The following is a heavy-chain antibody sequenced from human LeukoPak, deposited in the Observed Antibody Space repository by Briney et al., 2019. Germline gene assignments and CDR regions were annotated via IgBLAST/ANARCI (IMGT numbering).Heavy chain of an antibody. CDR1: GGSINNYY. J-gene: IGHJ6*03. D-gene: IGHD6-6*01. CDR3: ARSLVRVGYYYYYYMDV. CDR2: IYTSGST. V-gene: IGHV4-4*09. Sequence: SETLSLTCTVSGGSINNYYWSWIRQPPGKGLEWIWYIYTSGSTNYNPSLKSRITISVDTSKKQFSLKLSSVAAADTAVYYCARSLVRVGYYYYYYMDVWGKGTTVTVSS.